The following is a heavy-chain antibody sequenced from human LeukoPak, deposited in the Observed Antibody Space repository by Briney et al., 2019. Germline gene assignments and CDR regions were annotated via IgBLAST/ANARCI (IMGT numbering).Heavy chain of an antibody. CDR1: GFTFSSYS. D-gene: IGHD2-2*01. CDR2: ISSSSSYI. Sequence: GGSLRLSCAASGFTFSSYSMNWVRQAPGKGLEWVSSISSSSSYIYYADSVKGRFTISRDNAKNSLYLQMNSLRAEDTAVYYCARFSGYQPAIDYWGQGTLVTVSS. J-gene: IGHJ4*02. V-gene: IGHV3-21*01. CDR3: ARFSGYQPAIDY.